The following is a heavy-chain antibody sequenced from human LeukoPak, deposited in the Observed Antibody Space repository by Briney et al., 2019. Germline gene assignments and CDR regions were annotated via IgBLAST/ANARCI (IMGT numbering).Heavy chain of an antibody. CDR3: AKVRWEYDFWSGYSCVDY. Sequence: GGSLRLSCAASGFTFSSSAMSWVRQAPGKGLEWVSAISNNGGYTYYADSVQGRFTISRDNSKSTLCLQMNSLRAEDTAVYYCAKVRWEYDFWSGYSCVDYWGQGTLVTVSS. D-gene: IGHD3-3*01. CDR2: ISNNGGYT. CDR1: GFTFSSSA. J-gene: IGHJ4*02. V-gene: IGHV3-23*01.